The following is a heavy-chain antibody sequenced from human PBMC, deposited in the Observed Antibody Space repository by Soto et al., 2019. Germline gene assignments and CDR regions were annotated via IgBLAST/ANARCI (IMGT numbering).Heavy chain of an antibody. Sequence: ASVKVSCKASGYTFTSFGMHWVRQAPGQRLEWMGWINAGNGNTKYSQKFQGRVTITRDTSASTAYMELSSLRSKDTALYYCGRDHYDILTRYSYFEYWGQGTLVTVSS. V-gene: IGHV1-3*01. CDR1: GYTFTSFG. CDR3: GRDHYDILTRYSYFEY. J-gene: IGHJ4*02. D-gene: IGHD3-9*01. CDR2: INAGNGNT.